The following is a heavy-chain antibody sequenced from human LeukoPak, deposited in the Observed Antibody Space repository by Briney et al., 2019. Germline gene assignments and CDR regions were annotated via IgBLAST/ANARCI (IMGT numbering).Heavy chain of an antibody. CDR3: ARDPLEGSWYFDL. CDR2: ISSTSSYI. CDR1: GFTFSSYS. D-gene: IGHD5-24*01. V-gene: IGHV3-21*01. J-gene: IGHJ2*01. Sequence: GGSLRLSCAASGFTFSSYSVNWVRQAQGKGLEWVSSISSTSSYIYYADSVKGRFTISRDNAKNSLFLQMNSLRAEDTAVYYCARDPLEGSWYFDLWGRGTLVTVTS.